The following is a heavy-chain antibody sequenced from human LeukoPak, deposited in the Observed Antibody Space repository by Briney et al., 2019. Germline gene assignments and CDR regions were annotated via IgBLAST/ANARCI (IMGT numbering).Heavy chain of an antibody. J-gene: IGHJ4*02. V-gene: IGHV3-53*01. CDR2: IYSSGST. Sequence: GGSLRLSCAASGFTVSSNYMSWVRQAPGKGLEWVSAIYSSGSTYYADSVKGRFTISRDNSKNTVFLQMSSLRAEDTAVYYCATSSWYVPFDYWGQGTLVTVSS. CDR1: GFTVSSNY. CDR3: ATSSWYVPFDY. D-gene: IGHD6-13*01.